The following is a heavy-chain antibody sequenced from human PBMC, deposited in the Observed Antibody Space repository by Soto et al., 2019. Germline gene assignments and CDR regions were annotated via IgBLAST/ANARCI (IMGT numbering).Heavy chain of an antibody. Sequence: EASVKVSCKASGFTFTSSAMQWVRQARGQRLEWIGWIVVGSGNTNYAQKFQERVTITRDMSTSTAYVELSSLRSEDTAVYYCAAGSIRYFDWLGSWGQGTLVTVSS. D-gene: IGHD3-9*01. CDR2: IVVGSGNT. CDR1: GFTFTSSA. J-gene: IGHJ4*02. V-gene: IGHV1-58*02. CDR3: AAGSIRYFDWLGS.